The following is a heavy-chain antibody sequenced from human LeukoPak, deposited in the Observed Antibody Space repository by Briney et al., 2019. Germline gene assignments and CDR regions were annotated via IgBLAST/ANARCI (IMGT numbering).Heavy chain of an antibody. Sequence: PGGSLRLSCAASGFTFSSYWMSWDRQAPGKGLEWVANIKQDGSEKYYVDSVKCRFTISTDNAKNSLYLQMNSLRAEDTAVYYCARDTPYLRYDYVWGSYRSPRGDYWGQGTLVTVSS. J-gene: IGHJ4*02. CDR3: ARDTPYLRYDYVWGSYRSPRGDY. CDR2: IKQDGSEK. D-gene: IGHD3-16*02. CDR1: GFTFSSYW. V-gene: IGHV3-7*01.